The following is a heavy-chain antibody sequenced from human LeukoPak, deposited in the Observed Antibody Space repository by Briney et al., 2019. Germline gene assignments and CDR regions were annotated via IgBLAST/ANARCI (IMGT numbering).Heavy chain of an antibody. J-gene: IGHJ4*02. V-gene: IGHV4-30-2*01. CDR2: IYHSGST. CDR1: GGSISSGGYS. Sequence: SETLSLTCAVSGGSISSGGYSWSWIRQPPGKGLEWIGYIYHSGSTYYNPSLKSRVTILVDRSKNQFSLKLSSVTAADTAVYYCARVRPMVRGGQIDYWGQGTLVTVSS. D-gene: IGHD3-10*01. CDR3: ARVRPMVRGGQIDY.